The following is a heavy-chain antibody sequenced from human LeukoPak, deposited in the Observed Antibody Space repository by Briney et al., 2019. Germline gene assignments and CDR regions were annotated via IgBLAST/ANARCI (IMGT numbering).Heavy chain of an antibody. CDR3: ARLSSSAMGENWFDP. D-gene: IGHD5-18*01. CDR1: GYRVTSYW. J-gene: IGHJ5*02. Sequence: GESLKISCEGSGYRVTSYWIGWVRPMSGENPEWVGSIYPRDSVTTYSASFQNQVSLSADKSISTAYLQWSSLKASDTAMYYCARLSSSAMGENWFDPWGQGTLVTVSS. CDR2: IYPRDSVT. V-gene: IGHV5-51*01.